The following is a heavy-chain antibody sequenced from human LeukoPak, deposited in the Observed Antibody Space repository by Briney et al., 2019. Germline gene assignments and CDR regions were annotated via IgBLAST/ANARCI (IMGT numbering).Heavy chain of an antibody. J-gene: IGHJ4*02. V-gene: IGHV3-66*01. CDR1: GFTVSSNY. D-gene: IGHD3-10*01. Sequence: GGSLRLSCAASGFTVSSNYMSWVRQAPGKGLEWVSVIYSGGYTYYADSVKGRFTISRDNSKNTLYLQMNSLRAEDTAVYYCARDLRTTMVRGVTSISWGQGALVTVSS. CDR2: IYSGGYT. CDR3: ARDLRTTMVRGVTSIS.